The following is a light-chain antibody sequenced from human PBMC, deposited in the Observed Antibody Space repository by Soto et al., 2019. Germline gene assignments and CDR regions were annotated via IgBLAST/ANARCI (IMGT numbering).Light chain of an antibody. V-gene: IGKV3-15*01. CDR3: QQYTNWPLT. CDR1: QSINSN. CDR2: GAS. J-gene: IGKJ4*01. Sequence: EIVMTQSPATLSVSPGERATLSCRASQSINSNLAWYQQKPGQAPRLLIYGASTRAADIPARFSGSGSGTEFTLTISSLQSEDSTVYYCQQYTNWPLTFGGGTKVEIK.